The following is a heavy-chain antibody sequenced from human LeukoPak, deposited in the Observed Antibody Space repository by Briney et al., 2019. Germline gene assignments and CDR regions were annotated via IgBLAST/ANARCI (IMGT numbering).Heavy chain of an antibody. Sequence: SETLSLTCAVYGGSFSGYYWSWIRQPPGNGLEWIGEINHSGSTNYNPSLKSRVTISVDTSKNQFSLKLSSVTAADTAVYYCAGDYDSSGYYWSFGYWGQGTLVTVSS. CDR1: GGSFSGYY. CDR2: INHSGST. D-gene: IGHD3-22*01. J-gene: IGHJ4*02. CDR3: AGDYDSSGYYWSFGY. V-gene: IGHV4-34*01.